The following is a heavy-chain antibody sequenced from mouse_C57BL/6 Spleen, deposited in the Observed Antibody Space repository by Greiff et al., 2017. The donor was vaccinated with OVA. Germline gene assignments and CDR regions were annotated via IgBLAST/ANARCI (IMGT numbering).Heavy chain of an antibody. CDR2: IDPSDSET. CDR3: ARYLQLGRGGGLAY. J-gene: IGHJ3*01. CDR1: GYTFTSYW. Sequence: VQLQQPGAELVRPGSSVKLSCKASGYTFTSYWMHWVKQRPIQGLEWIGNIDPSDSETHYNQKFKDKATLTVDKSSSTAYMQLSSLTSGDSAVYYCARYLQLGRGGGLAYWGQGTLVTVSA. V-gene: IGHV1-52*01. D-gene: IGHD4-1*02.